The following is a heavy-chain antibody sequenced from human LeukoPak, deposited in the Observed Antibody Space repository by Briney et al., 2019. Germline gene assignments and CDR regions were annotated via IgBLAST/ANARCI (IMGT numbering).Heavy chain of an antibody. V-gene: IGHV3-23*01. D-gene: IGHD3-10*01. CDR2: ISGSGGST. CDR1: GFTFSSYA. Sequence: SGGSLRLSCAASGFTFSSYAMSWVRQAPGKGLEWVSAISGSGGSTYYADSVKGRFTISRDNSKNTLYLQMNSLRAEDTAVYYCAKEMLWFGELSPFDYWGQGTLVTVSS. CDR3: AKEMLWFGELSPFDY. J-gene: IGHJ4*02.